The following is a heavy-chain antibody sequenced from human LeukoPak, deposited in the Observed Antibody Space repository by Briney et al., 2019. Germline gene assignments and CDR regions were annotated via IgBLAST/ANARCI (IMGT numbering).Heavy chain of an antibody. CDR1: GFPFSNYW. V-gene: IGHV3-7*01. CDR2: IKQDGGEK. D-gene: IGHD6-13*01. J-gene: IGHJ4*02. CDR3: ARSDSNSWYSLHDY. Sequence: GGSLRLSCAASGFPFSNYWMSWVRQAPGRGLEWVANIKQDGGEKFYVDSVKGRFTISRDNAKNSLYLQMSSLRAEDTAVYYCARSDSNSWYSLHDYWGQGTLVTVSS.